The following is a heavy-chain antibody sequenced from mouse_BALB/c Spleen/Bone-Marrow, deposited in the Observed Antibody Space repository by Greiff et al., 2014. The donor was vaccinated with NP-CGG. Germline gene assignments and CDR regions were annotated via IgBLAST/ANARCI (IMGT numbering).Heavy chain of an antibody. CDR3: ARRGNYGSFDY. V-gene: IGHV1-87*01. CDR1: GYTFTSYW. Sequence: QVQLQQSGAELARPGASVKLSCKASGYTFTSYWMQWVKQRPGQGLEWIGAIYPGDGDTRYTKKFKGKATLTADKSSSTAYMQLSSLASEDSAVYYCARRGNYGSFDYWGQGTTLTVSS. D-gene: IGHD1-1*02. CDR2: IYPGDGDT. J-gene: IGHJ2*01.